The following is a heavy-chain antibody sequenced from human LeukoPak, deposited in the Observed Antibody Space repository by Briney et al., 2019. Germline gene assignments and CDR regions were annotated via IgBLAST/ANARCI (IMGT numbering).Heavy chain of an antibody. J-gene: IGHJ4*02. Sequence: ASVKVSCKVSRYTLTELSMHWVRQAPGKGLEWMGGFDPEDGETIYAQKFQGRVTMTEDTSTDTAYMELSSLRSEDTAVYYCATDLYGSGSYYFDYWGQGTLVTVSS. D-gene: IGHD3-10*01. CDR1: RYTLTELS. CDR2: FDPEDGET. CDR3: ATDLYGSGSYYFDY. V-gene: IGHV1-24*01.